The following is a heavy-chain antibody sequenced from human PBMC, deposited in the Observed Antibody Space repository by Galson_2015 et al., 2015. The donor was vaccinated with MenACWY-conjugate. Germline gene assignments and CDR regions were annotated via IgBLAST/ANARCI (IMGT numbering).Heavy chain of an antibody. J-gene: IGHJ4*02. Sequence: SLRLSCAASGFTFSSYRMNWVRQAPGKGLEWVSYISSSSSTIYYADSVKGRFTISRDNAKNSLYLQMNSLRAEDTAVYYCARDPDVDTAMADFDYWGQGTLVTVSS. V-gene: IGHV3-48*04. D-gene: IGHD5-18*01. CDR3: ARDPDVDTAMADFDY. CDR2: ISSSSSTI. CDR1: GFTFSSYR.